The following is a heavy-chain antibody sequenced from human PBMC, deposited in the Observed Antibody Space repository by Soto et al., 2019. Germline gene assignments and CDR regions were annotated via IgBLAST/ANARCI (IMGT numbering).Heavy chain of an antibody. CDR3: GKDPNGDFVGAFDF. CDR1: GFGFSSYA. D-gene: IGHD4-17*01. J-gene: IGHJ3*01. Sequence: EVQLLESGGGSVQPGGSLRLSCAASGFGFSSYAMSWVRQAPGKGPEWVSGISASGGNTYYADSVKGRSTISRDNSKNMLYLQMNNLRAEDTALHYCGKDPNGDFVGAFDFWGQGTMVTVSS. CDR2: ISASGGNT. V-gene: IGHV3-23*01.